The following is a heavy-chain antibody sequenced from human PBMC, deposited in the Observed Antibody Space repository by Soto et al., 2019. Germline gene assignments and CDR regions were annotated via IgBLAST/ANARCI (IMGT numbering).Heavy chain of an antibody. CDR1: SYTFTSYW. V-gene: IGHV5-10-1*01. D-gene: IGHD3-22*01. CDR2: IEPSDSYT. CDR3: ARWGHDDSWFDL. Sequence: PGESLKISCKGSSYTFTSYWISCVRQMPGKGLEWMGRIEPSDSYTNYSPSLQGHVTISVDKSVSTAYLHWGSLKASDTAMYYCARWGHDDSWFDLWGQGTLVTVSS. J-gene: IGHJ5*02.